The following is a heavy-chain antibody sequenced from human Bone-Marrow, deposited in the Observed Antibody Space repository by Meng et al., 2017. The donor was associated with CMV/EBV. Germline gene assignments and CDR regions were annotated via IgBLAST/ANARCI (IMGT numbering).Heavy chain of an antibody. CDR2: ISYDETSQ. D-gene: IGHD6-13*01. J-gene: IGHJ6*02. CDR3: AKDRRSSSFYYYGMDV. Sequence: GESLKISCAASGFSFNNYAIHWVRQAPGSGLEWVAVISYDETSQYYSDSVKGRFTISRDNSKNTLYLQMNSLRAEDTAVYYCAKDRRSSSFYYYGMDVWGQGTPGTAS. V-gene: IGHV3-30*04. CDR1: GFSFNNYA.